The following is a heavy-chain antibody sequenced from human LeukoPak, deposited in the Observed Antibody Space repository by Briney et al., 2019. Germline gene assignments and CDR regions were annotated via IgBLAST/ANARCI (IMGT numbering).Heavy chain of an antibody. J-gene: IGHJ1*01. CDR3: ASEGAGSYDHVWGSYRSTKYFQH. V-gene: IGHV1-69*05. CDR1: GGTFSSYA. Sequence: ASVKVSCKASGGTFSSYAISWVRQAPGQGLEWMGGIIPIFGTANYAQKFQGRVTITTDESTSTAYMELSSLRSEDTAVYYCASEGAGSYDHVWGSYRSTKYFQHWGQGTLVTVSS. D-gene: IGHD3-16*02. CDR2: IIPIFGTA.